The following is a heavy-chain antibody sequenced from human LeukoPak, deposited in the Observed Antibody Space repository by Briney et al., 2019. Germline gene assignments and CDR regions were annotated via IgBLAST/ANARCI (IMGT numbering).Heavy chain of an antibody. CDR3: VGDKDYAFDT. CDR2: IGGSGNY. Sequence: GGSLRLSCTPSQFTLSSYNLNWVRQAPGKGLEWIAYIGGSGNYYYSDSVKGRFTISRDNAKNSLFLQMNSLRAEDTAVYYCVGDKDYAFDTWCQGTMVTVSS. J-gene: IGHJ3*02. V-gene: IGHV3-21*05. D-gene: IGHD4-11*01. CDR1: QFTLSSYN.